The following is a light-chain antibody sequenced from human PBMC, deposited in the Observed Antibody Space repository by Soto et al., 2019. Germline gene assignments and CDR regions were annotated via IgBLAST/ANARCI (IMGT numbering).Light chain of an antibody. J-gene: IGKJ2*01. CDR3: MQALQTPYT. CDR1: QRLLQSNGXTF. Sequence: EIVMTQSPPSLTVTPGEPASISCRSSQRLLQSNGXTFLDWYLQKPGQSPQLLIYLGSNRASGVPDRVSGSEAGTDFTLKISRVEAEDVGVYYCMQALQTPYTFGQGTKLEIK. CDR2: LGS. V-gene: IGKV2-28*01.